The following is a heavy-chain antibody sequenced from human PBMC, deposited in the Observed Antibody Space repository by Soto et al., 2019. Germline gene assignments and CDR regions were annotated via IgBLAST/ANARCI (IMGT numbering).Heavy chain of an antibody. V-gene: IGHV4-34*01. CDR2: INHSGSA. Sequence: SETLSLTCGVSGGSLSGHYWSWIRQPPGKGLEWIGEINHSGSANYNSSLKSRVTISGDTSKNQFSLKMSSVTAADTAVYYCTRGTYYFDYWGQGILVTSPQ. J-gene: IGHJ4*02. CDR3: TRGTYYFDY. CDR1: GGSLSGHY.